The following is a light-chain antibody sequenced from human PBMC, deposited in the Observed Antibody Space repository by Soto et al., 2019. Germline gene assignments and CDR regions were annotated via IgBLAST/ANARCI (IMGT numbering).Light chain of an antibody. CDR2: GAS. CDR1: QSVTSGY. Sequence: IMYREGPRIRKLYTGERATLSCRASQSVTSGYLAWFQQKPGQAPRLLNNGASTRATVVPDRFSASGSGTDFTLTISMLHDEDVTEYCRQQYAYSPCTSGQGTKVDIK. V-gene: IGKV3-20*01. J-gene: IGKJ1*01. CDR3: QQYAYSPCT.